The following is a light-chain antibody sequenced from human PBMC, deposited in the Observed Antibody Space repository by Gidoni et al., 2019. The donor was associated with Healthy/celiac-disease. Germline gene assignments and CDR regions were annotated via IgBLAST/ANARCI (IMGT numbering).Light chain of an antibody. V-gene: IGKV3-15*01. CDR2: GAT. CDR3: QQYNNWWT. CDR1: QSVSSD. J-gene: IGKJ1*01. Sequence: IVMTRSPATLSVSRGQRATLSCRASQSVSSDLAWYQQTPGHAPRLLIYGATTRATGIPASFSGSWSGTEFTLISSSLQSEDFAVYYCQQYNNWWTFGQXTKVEIK.